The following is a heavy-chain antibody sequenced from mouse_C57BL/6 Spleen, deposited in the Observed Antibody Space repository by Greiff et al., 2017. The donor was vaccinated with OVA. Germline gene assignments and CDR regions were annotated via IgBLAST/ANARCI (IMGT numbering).Heavy chain of an antibody. CDR2: IDPSDSET. CDR3: ARSSITTVVANYYAMDY. CDR1: GYTFTSYW. J-gene: IGHJ4*01. Sequence: QVQLQQPGAELVRPGSSVKLSCKASGYTFTSYWMHWVKQRPIQGLEWIGNIDPSDSETHYNQKFKDKATLTVDKSSSTAYMQLSSLTSEDSAVYYCARSSITTVVANYYAMDYWGQGTSVTVSS. D-gene: IGHD1-1*01. V-gene: IGHV1-52*01.